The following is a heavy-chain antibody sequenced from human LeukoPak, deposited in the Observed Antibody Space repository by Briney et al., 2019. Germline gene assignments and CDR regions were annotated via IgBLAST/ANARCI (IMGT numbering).Heavy chain of an antibody. D-gene: IGHD3-3*01. CDR3: ARGSRFLDY. J-gene: IGHJ4*02. Sequence: ASVKVSCKASGYTFTSDYIHWVRQAPGQGLEWLGIINPGGGRTTYGQSFQGRVTMTRDTSTSTVYMELSSLRSEDTAVYYCARGSRFLDYWGQGTLVTVSS. CDR2: INPGGGRT. V-gene: IGHV1-46*01. CDR1: GYTFTSDY.